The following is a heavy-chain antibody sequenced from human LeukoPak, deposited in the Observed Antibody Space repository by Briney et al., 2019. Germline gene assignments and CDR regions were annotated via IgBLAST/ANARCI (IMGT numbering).Heavy chain of an antibody. CDR1: GGSISSGSYY. Sequence: SETLSLTCTVSGGSISSGSYYWSWIRQPAGKGLEWIGRIYTSGSTNYNPSLKSRVTISVDTSKNQFSLKLSSVTAAYTAVYYCARDNYRGYDVWAFDIWGQGTMVTVSS. V-gene: IGHV4-61*02. J-gene: IGHJ3*02. CDR3: ARDNYRGYDVWAFDI. CDR2: IYTSGST. D-gene: IGHD5-12*01.